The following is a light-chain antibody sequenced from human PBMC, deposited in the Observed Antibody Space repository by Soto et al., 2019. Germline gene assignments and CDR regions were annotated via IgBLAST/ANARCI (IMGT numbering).Light chain of an antibody. Sequence: QSALTQPASVSGSPGQSITISCTGTSSDVGGYNYVSWYQQHPGKAPKRMIYEVSNRPSGVSNRFSGSKSGNTASLTISGLQAEDEGDYYCSSYTSSSTVVFGGGTKVTVL. V-gene: IGLV2-14*01. CDR3: SSYTSSSTVV. J-gene: IGLJ2*01. CDR2: EVS. CDR1: SSDVGGYNY.